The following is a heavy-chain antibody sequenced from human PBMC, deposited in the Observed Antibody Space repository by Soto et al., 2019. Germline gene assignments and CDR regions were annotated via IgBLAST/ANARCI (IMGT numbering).Heavy chain of an antibody. V-gene: IGHV1-3*01. Sequence: VHFVQSGAEVKKPGASVKLSCKASGYTFTNYAMHWVRQAPVQRLEWVGWINAVSGYTQYSQNFQGRVTFTRDTAATTVYMVLRSLRFEATGVYYCERDLRDCSRGSCVSFFDYCGQVTLVTVSS. CDR3: ERDLRDCSRGSCVSFFDY. D-gene: IGHD2-15*01. CDR1: GYTFTNYA. CDR2: INAVSGYT. J-gene: IGHJ4*02.